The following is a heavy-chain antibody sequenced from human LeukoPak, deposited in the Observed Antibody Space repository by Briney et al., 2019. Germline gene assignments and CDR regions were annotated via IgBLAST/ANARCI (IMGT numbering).Heavy chain of an antibody. D-gene: IGHD2-2*01. CDR2: ISGSGGST. V-gene: IGHV3-23*01. Sequence: GGSLRLSCAASGFTFSSYAMSWVRQAPGKGLEWVSAISGSGGSTYYADSVKGRFTISRDNSKNTLYLQMNSLRAEDTAVYYCAKALVVVVPAAIGGFDYWGQGTLVTVSS. J-gene: IGHJ4*02. CDR3: AKALVVVVPAAIGGFDY. CDR1: GFTFSSYA.